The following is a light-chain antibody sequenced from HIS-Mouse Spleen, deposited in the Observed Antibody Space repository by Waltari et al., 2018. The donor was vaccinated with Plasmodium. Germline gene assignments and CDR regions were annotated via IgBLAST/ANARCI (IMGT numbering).Light chain of an antibody. Sequence: QSALTQPPSASGSPGQSVTISCTGTSSDVGGYNYVSWYQQNPGKAPKLMIYEVSKRPSGVPDRFSGSTSGNTASLTVSGLQAEDEADYYCSSYAGSNNLVFGGGTKLTVL. CDR3: SSYAGSNNLV. V-gene: IGLV2-8*01. J-gene: IGLJ2*01. CDR1: SSDVGGYNY. CDR2: EVS.